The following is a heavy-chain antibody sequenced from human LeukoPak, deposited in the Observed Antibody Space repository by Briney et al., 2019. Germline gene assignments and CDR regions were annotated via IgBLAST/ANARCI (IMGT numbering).Heavy chain of an antibody. D-gene: IGHD3-16*01. CDR1: GVTFSTYW. J-gene: IGHJ4*02. Sequence: PGGSLRLSCAASGVTFSTYWMSWVRQAPGKGLEWVASIKQDGSEKYYVDSVKGRFTISRDNAKNTLYLQMNSLRAEDTAVYYCARDWGGIDYWGQGTLVTVSS. V-gene: IGHV3-7*01. CDR3: ARDWGGIDY. CDR2: IKQDGSEK.